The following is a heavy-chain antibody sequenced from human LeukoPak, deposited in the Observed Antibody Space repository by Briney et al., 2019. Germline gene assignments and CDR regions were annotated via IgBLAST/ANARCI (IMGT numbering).Heavy chain of an antibody. D-gene: IGHD3-22*01. CDR3: ATIGGYYYDSSGRTADAFDI. Sequence: ASVKVSCKASGYTFTSYYMHWVRQAPGQGLEWMGIINPSGGSTSYAQKFQGRVTMTRDMSTSTVYMELSSLRSEDTAVYYCATIGGYYYDSSGRTADAFDIWGQGTMVTVSS. V-gene: IGHV1-46*01. CDR2: INPSGGST. J-gene: IGHJ3*02. CDR1: GYTFTSYY.